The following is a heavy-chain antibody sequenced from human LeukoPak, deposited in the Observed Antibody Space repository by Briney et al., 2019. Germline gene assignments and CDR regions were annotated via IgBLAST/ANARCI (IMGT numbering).Heavy chain of an antibody. V-gene: IGHV1-69*05. Sequence: SVKVSRKASGGTFSSYAVSWVRQAPGQGLEWMGGIIPIFGTANYAQKFQGRVTITTDESTSTAYMELGSLRSEDTAVYYCARGFLAAVHYWGQGTLVTVSS. CDR3: ARGFLAAVHY. J-gene: IGHJ4*02. D-gene: IGHD6-13*01. CDR1: GGTFSSYA. CDR2: IIPIFGTA.